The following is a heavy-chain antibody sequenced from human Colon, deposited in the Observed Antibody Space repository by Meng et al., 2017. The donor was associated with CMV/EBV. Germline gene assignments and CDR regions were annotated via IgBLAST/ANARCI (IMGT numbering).Heavy chain of an antibody. CDR3: AREGDFYDSDGYSYYFDY. J-gene: IGHJ4*02. CDR1: DFIFSDFQ. D-gene: IGHD3-22*01. Sequence: LSLTCAASDFIFSDFQMSWVRQAPGKGLEWVAYISSSGNVMHYADSVKGRFTISRDNAKNSLSLQMNSLRAEDTAIYFCAREGDFYDSDGYSYYFDYWGPGTLVTVSS. V-gene: IGHV3-11*04. CDR2: ISSSGNVM.